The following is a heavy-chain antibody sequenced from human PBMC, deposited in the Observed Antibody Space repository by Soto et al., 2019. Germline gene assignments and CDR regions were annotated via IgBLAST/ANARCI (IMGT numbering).Heavy chain of an antibody. Sequence: PSQTLSLTCAISGDSVSSDSAAWNWIRQSPSRGLEWLGRTYYRSKWYNDYAVSVKSRITINPDTSKNQFSLQLNSVTPEDTAVYYCAREFTSDIVATIVDYWGQGTLVTVSS. V-gene: IGHV6-1*01. CDR3: AREFTSDIVATIVDY. CDR2: TYYRSKWYN. J-gene: IGHJ4*02. D-gene: IGHD5-12*01. CDR1: GDSVSSDSAA.